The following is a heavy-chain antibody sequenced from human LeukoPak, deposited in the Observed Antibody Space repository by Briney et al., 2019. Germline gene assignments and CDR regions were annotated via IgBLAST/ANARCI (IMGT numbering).Heavy chain of an antibody. D-gene: IGHD6-19*01. CDR3: AKGGGSGWSD. J-gene: IGHJ4*02. CDR2: VSGTGVNT. V-gene: IGHV3-23*01. Sequence: GGSLRLSCSASGFTFSTYAMSWVRQAPGEGLEWVATVSGTGVNTYYADSVKGRFTVSRDNSKNTYLQMNNLRVGDTAVYFCAKGGGSGWSDWGQGTLVTVSS. CDR1: GFTFSTYA.